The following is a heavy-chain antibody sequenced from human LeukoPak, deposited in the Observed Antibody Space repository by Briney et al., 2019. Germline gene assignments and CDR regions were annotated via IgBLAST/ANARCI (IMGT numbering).Heavy chain of an antibody. CDR1: GFTVSSNY. D-gene: IGHD5-12*01. CDR3: ARGGSDRVATFYYYYMDV. V-gene: IGHV3-66*01. J-gene: IGHJ6*03. Sequence: GGSLRLSCAASGFTVSSNYMSWVRQAPGEGLEWVSVIYSGGSTYYADSVKGRFTISRDNSKNTLYLQMNSLRAEDTAVYYCARGGSDRVATFYYYYMDVWGKGTTVTISS. CDR2: IYSGGST.